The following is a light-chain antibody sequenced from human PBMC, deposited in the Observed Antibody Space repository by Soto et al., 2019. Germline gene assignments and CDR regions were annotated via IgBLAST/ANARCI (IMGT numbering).Light chain of an antibody. CDR1: NSNIGAGFG. CDR3: AAWDDSLRNYV. CDR2: RNN. J-gene: IGLJ1*01. Sequence: QSVLTQPPSVSGAPGQRVTISCTGTNSNIGAGFGVHWYQHFPGKAPKLLIYRNNQRPSGVSDRFSGSKSVTSASLAISGLRSEDEADYYCAAWDDSLRNYVFGTGTKLTVL. V-gene: IGLV1-47*01.